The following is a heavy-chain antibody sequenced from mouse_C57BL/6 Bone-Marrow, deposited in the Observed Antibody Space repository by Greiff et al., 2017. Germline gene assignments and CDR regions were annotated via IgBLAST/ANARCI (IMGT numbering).Heavy chain of an antibody. J-gene: IGHJ2*01. CDR1: GFTFSSYG. CDR3: ARRRNYEDY. Sequence: EVHLVESGGDLVKPGGSLKLSCAASGFTFSSYGMSWVRQTPDKRLEWVATISSGGSYTYYPDSVKGRFTISRDNAKNTLYLPMSSLKSEDTAMYYCARRRNYEDYWGQGTTLTVSS. CDR2: ISSGGSYT. V-gene: IGHV5-6*01. D-gene: IGHD2-1*01.